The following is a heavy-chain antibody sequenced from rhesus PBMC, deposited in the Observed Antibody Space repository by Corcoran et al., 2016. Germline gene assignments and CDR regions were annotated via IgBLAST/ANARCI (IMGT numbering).Heavy chain of an antibody. Sequence: QVQLQESGPGLVKPSEPLSLTCAVSGYSISSGYGWSWIRQPPGKGLECIGYIGGRSVSTNYNPYLKSRVTISKDTSKNKFSLKLSSVTAADTAVYYCARVWYYWYFDLWGPGTPITISS. J-gene: IGHJ2*01. V-gene: IGHV4-127*01. D-gene: IGHD2-21*01. CDR2: IGGRSVST. CDR1: GYSISSGYG. CDR3: ARVWYYWYFDL.